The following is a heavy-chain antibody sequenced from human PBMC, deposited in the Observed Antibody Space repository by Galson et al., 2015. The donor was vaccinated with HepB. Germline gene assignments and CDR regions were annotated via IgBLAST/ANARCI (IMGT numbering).Heavy chain of an antibody. Sequence: SLRLSCAASGFTFNSYWMHWVRQAPGKGLGWVSHINPDGYTTDYADSVKGRFTISRDNAKNTVYLQMNSLRAEDTAVYYCTREFDRDPSDYWGQGILVTVSS. CDR2: INPDGYTT. CDR3: TREFDRDPSDY. D-gene: IGHD3-22*01. J-gene: IGHJ4*02. CDR1: GFTFNSYW. V-gene: IGHV3-74*01.